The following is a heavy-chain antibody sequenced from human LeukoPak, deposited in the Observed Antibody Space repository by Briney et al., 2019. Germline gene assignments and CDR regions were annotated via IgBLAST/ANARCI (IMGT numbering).Heavy chain of an antibody. Sequence: GGSLRLSCAAYGFTVSSSYMNWVRQAPGKGLEWVSLIYGGGSTYYADSVKGRFTISRDNSKNTLYLQMNSLRAEDTAVYYCARRGDGGRSFDYWGQGTLVTVSS. D-gene: IGHD4-23*01. CDR1: GFTVSSSY. J-gene: IGHJ4*02. CDR3: ARRGDGGRSFDY. CDR2: IYGGGST. V-gene: IGHV3-53*01.